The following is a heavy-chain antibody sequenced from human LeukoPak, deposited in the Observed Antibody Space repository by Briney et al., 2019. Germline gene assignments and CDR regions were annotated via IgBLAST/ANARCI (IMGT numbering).Heavy chain of an antibody. Sequence: SETLSLTCTVSGGSISSYYWSWIRQPPGKGLEWIGYIYYSGSTNYNPSLKSRVTISVDTSKNQFSLKLSSVTAADTAVYYCARSGYNPYYYYMDVWGKGTTVTVSS. J-gene: IGHJ6*03. V-gene: IGHV4-59*01. CDR3: ARSGYNPYYYYMDV. CDR2: IYYSGST. D-gene: IGHD3-22*01. CDR1: GGSISSYY.